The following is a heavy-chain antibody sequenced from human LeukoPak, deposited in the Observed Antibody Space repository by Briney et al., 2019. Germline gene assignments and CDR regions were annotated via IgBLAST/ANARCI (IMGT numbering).Heavy chain of an antibody. CDR3: ARGLSVRGGNWFDP. V-gene: IGHV1-2*04. Sequence: ASGKFSCKASGYTFTGYYMHWVRKAPGQGLGWMGCINPNSGGTNYGHKFQGWVTMTRDTSISTAYMELSRLRSDDTAVYYCARGLSVRGGNWFDPWGQGTLVTVSS. D-gene: IGHD3-10*01. J-gene: IGHJ5*02. CDR2: INPNSGGT. CDR1: GYTFTGYY.